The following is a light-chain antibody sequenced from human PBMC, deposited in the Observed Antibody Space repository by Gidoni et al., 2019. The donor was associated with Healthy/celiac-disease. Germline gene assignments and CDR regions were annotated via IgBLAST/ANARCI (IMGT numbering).Light chain of an antibody. CDR3: QSYDSSLSGPV. V-gene: IGLV1-40*01. J-gene: IGLJ2*01. CDR1: SSNIGAGYD. CDR2: GNS. Sequence: QSVLTPPPSVSAAPGQRVTISCTGSSSNIGAGYDLHWYQQLPGTAPKLLIYGNSNRPSGVPDRFSGSKSGTSASLAITGLQAEDEADYYCQSYDSSLSGPVFGGGTKLTVL.